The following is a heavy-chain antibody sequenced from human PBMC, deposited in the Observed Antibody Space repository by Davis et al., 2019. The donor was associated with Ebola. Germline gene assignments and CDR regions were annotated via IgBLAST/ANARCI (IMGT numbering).Heavy chain of an antibody. Sequence: PGGSLRLSCAASGFTFSSYSMNWVRQAPGKGLEWVSSISSSSSYIYYADSVKGRFTISRDNAKNSLYLQMNSLRSDDTAVYYCARGHSSSWNWFDPWGQGTLVTVSS. D-gene: IGHD6-13*01. CDR3: ARGHSSSWNWFDP. CDR2: ISSSSSYI. V-gene: IGHV3-21*04. J-gene: IGHJ5*02. CDR1: GFTFSSYS.